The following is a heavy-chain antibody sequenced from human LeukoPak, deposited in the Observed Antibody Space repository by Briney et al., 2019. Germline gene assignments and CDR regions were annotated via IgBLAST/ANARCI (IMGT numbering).Heavy chain of an antibody. CDR3: ASTRLIAAAERSMDWFDP. Sequence: SETLSLTCAVYGGSLSGYYWSWIRQPPGKGLEWVGEINHSGSTNYNPSLKSRVTISVDTSKNQFSLKLTSVTAADTAVYYCASTRLIAAAERSMDWFDPWGQGTLVTVSS. V-gene: IGHV4-34*01. D-gene: IGHD6-13*01. CDR2: INHSGST. J-gene: IGHJ5*02. CDR1: GGSLSGYY.